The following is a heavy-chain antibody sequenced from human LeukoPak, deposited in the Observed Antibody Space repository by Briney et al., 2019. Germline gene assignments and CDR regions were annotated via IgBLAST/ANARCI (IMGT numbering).Heavy chain of an antibody. V-gene: IGHV3-48*01. CDR3: TRDPRRLDY. J-gene: IGHJ4*02. Sequence: GGCLRLSCAASEFTFGSYSMNWVRQAPGKGLEWVSYISSSSSSVYYADSVKGRFTISRDNGKNSLYLQMNSLRAEDTAVYYCTRDPRRLDYWGQGTLVTVSS. CDR2: ISSSSSSV. CDR1: EFTFGSYS.